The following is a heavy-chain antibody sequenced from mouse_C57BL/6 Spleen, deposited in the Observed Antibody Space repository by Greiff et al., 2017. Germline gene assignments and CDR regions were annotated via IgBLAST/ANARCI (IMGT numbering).Heavy chain of an antibody. V-gene: IGHV1-52*01. J-gene: IGHJ4*01. CDR2: IDPSDSET. Sequence: VQLQQPGAELVRPGSSVKLSCKASGYTFTSYWMHWVKPRPIQGLEWIGNIDPSDSETHYNPKFKDKATLTVDKSLSTAYMQLSSLTSEASAFYDCARFYYAMDDWGQGTSVTVSS. CDR3: ARFYYAMDD. CDR1: GYTFTSYW.